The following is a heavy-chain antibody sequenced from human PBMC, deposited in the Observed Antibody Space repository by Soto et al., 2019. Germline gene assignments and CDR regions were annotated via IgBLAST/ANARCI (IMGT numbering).Heavy chain of an antibody. CDR3: ARAMTREAFDI. CDR1: GGTFSSYT. Sequence: SVKVSCKASGGTFSSYTISWVRQAPGQGLEWMGRIIPILGIANYAQKFQGRVTITADKSTSTAYMELSSLRSEDTAGYYCARAMTREAFDIWGQGTMVTVSS. J-gene: IGHJ3*02. V-gene: IGHV1-69*02. CDR2: IIPILGIA.